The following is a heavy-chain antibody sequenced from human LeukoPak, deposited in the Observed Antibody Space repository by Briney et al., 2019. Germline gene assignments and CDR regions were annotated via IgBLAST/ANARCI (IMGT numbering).Heavy chain of an antibody. Sequence: GGSLRLSCVASGFTFSDYYMSWIRQAPGKGLEWVSYIGTSSSIIYYADSVKGRFTISRDNAKNSLYLQMNSLRDEDTAVYYCARHDYAGNSGDYWGQGTLVTVSS. J-gene: IGHJ4*02. CDR3: ARHDYAGNSGDY. CDR2: IGTSSSII. CDR1: GFTFSDYY. D-gene: IGHD4-23*01. V-gene: IGHV3-11*04.